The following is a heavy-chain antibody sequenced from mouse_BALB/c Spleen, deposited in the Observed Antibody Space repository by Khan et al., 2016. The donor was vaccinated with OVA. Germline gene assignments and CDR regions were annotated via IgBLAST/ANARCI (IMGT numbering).Heavy chain of an antibody. V-gene: IGHV5-9*02. J-gene: IGHJ3*01. CDR3: ARPAYYGNRWSTY. D-gene: IGHD2-10*01. CDR1: GFAFSSYD. Sequence: EVELVESGGGLVKPGGSLKLSCAPSGFAFSSYDMSWVRQTPEKRLEWVATISGTGIYTYYPDSVQGRFTISRDNARNTLYLQLSSLRSEDTALNYCARPAYYGNRWSTYWGQGTLVTVSA. CDR2: ISGTGIYT.